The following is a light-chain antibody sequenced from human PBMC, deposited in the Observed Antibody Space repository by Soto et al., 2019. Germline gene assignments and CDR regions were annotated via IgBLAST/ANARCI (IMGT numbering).Light chain of an antibody. V-gene: IGKV1-33*01. J-gene: IGKJ1*01. Sequence: DVQMTQSPSSLSASVGDRVTITCQASQDISNYLNWYQQKPGKAPKLLIYDASNLETGVPSRFSGSGSGTDFTFTISSLQPEDIATYCCQQYDNLPPTFGQGPKVEIK. CDR3: QQYDNLPPT. CDR2: DAS. CDR1: QDISNY.